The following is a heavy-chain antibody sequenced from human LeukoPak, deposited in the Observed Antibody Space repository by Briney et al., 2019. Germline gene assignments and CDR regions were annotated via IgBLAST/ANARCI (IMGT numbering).Heavy chain of an antibody. CDR1: GFTFSSYS. V-gene: IGHV3-66*02. CDR2: IYSGGST. J-gene: IGHJ4*02. D-gene: IGHD2-15*01. Sequence: GGSLRLSCAASGFTFSSYSMNWVRQAPGKGLEWVSVIYSGGSTYYADSVKGRFTISRHNSKNTLYLQMNSLRAEDTAVYYCARHSGHFDYWGQGTLVTVSS. CDR3: ARHSGHFDY.